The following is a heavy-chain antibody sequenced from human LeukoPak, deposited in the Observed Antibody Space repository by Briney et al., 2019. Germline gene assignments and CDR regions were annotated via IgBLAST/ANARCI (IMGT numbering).Heavy chain of an antibody. D-gene: IGHD6-13*01. CDR1: GYTFTGYY. CDR3: ARGSIAAAQGAFDI. V-gene: IGHV1-2*02. J-gene: IGHJ3*02. CDR2: INPNSGGT. Sequence: ASVKVSCKASGYTFTGYYMHWVRQAPGQGLEWMGWINPNSGGTNYAQKFQGRVTMTRDTSISTAYMELSRLRSDDTAVYYCARGSIAAAQGAFDIWGQGTMVTVSS.